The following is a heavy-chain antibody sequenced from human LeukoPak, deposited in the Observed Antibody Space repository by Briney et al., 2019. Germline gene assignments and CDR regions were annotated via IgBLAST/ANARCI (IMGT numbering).Heavy chain of an antibody. D-gene: IGHD2-2*01. CDR3: ARTYQLLQSQYYYYGMDV. Sequence: ASVKVSCKASGYTFTSYAIHWVRQAPGQRLEWMGWINAGNGNTKYSQKFQGRVTITRDTSASTAYMELSSLRSEDTAVYYCARTYQLLQSQYYYYGMDVWGQGTTVTVSS. V-gene: IGHV1-3*01. CDR1: GYTFTSYA. CDR2: INAGNGNT. J-gene: IGHJ6*02.